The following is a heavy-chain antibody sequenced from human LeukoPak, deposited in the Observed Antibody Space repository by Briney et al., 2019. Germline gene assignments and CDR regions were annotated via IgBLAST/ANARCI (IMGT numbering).Heavy chain of an antibody. CDR2: IQTDGNTK. Sequence: PGGSLRLSCAASGFTFSNYGVHWVRQAPGKGLEGVTFIQTDGNTKYYADSVRGRFTISRDNSKNTVSLQMNSLRAEDTAVYYCAREESSLVLGGLAYWGQGTLVTVSS. V-gene: IGHV3-30*02. D-gene: IGHD6-13*01. CDR3: AREESSLVLGGLAY. J-gene: IGHJ4*02. CDR1: GFTFSNYG.